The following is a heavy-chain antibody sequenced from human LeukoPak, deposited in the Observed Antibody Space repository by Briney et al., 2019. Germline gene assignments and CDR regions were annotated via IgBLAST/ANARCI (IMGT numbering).Heavy chain of an antibody. CDR2: IDSSSNTI. V-gene: IGHV3-48*01. CDR3: TRDMTAGAFDV. CDR1: GFTFTTYT. D-gene: IGHD2-21*02. Sequence: GGSLRLSCAASGFTFTTYTMHWVRQAPGKGLESVSYIDSSSNTIYYADSVEGRFTISRDNAKKSLSLQMNSLRAEDTAVYYCTRDMTAGAFDVWGQGTMVTVSS. J-gene: IGHJ3*01.